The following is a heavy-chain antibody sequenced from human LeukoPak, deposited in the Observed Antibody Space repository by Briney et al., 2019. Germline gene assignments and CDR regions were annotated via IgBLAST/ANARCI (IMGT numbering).Heavy chain of an antibody. V-gene: IGHV3-23*01. CDR2: ISGSGGST. J-gene: IGHJ4*02. Sequence: PGGPLRLSCAASAFTFSSYAMSWVRQAPGKGLEWVSAISGSGGSTYYADSVKGRFTISRDNSKNTLYLQMNSLRAEDTAVYYCAKDNKAYFGIFFLFFDYWGQGTLVTVSS. CDR1: AFTFSSYA. D-gene: IGHD2/OR15-2a*01. CDR3: AKDNKAYFGIFFLFFDY.